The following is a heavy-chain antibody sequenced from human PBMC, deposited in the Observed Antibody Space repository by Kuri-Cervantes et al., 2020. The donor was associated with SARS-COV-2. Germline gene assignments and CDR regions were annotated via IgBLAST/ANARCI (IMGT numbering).Heavy chain of an antibody. CDR1: GASISSSSYY. CDR3: ASLKGVVIAIFGMDV. V-gene: IGHV4-39*01. D-gene: IGHD3-3*01. CDR2: IYYSLST. J-gene: IGHJ6*02. Sequence: SETLSPTSTVAGASISSSSYYWGWIRQPPGKGLEWIGSIYYSLSTYYNQSRKSRVTISVDTSKNQFSLKPSSVTAADTAVYYCASLKGVVIAIFGMDVWGQGTTVTVSS.